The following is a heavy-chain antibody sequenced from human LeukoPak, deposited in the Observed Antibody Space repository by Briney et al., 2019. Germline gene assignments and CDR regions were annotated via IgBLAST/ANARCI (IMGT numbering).Heavy chain of an antibody. CDR2: INRDGSST. V-gene: IGHV3-74*01. CDR1: GFVFSNFV. CDR3: VRDDSSHFDY. J-gene: IGHJ4*02. Sequence: GGSLRLSCAASGFVFSNFVMHWVRQAPGKGLVWVSRINRDGSSTNYADSVKGRFTISRDNAKNTLYLQMNSLRAEDTAVYYCVRDDSSHFDYWGQGALVTVSS. D-gene: IGHD6-13*01.